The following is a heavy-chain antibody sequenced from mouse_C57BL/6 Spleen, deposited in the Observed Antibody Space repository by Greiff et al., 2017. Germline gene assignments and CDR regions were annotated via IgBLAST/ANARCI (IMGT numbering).Heavy chain of an antibody. Sequence: QVQLQQSGAELVKPGASVKISCKASGYAFSSYWMNWVKQRPGKGLEWIGQIYPGDGDTNYNGKFKGKATLTADKSSSTADMQLSSLTSEESAVYFCARWGLYYFDYWGQGTTLTVSS. CDR1: GYAFSSYW. V-gene: IGHV1-80*01. J-gene: IGHJ2*01. CDR3: ARWGLYYFDY. CDR2: IYPGDGDT.